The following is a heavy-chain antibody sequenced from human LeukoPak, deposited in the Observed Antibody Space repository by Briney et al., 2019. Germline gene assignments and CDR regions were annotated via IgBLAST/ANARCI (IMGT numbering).Heavy chain of an antibody. D-gene: IGHD3-9*01. J-gene: IGHJ4*02. CDR2: ISYDGSNK. Sequence: PGGSLRLSCAASGFTFSSYGMHWVRQAPGKGLEWVAVISYDGSNKYYADSVKGRSTISRDNSKNTLYLQMNSLRAEDTAVYYCAKGLVLRCFDWLSPVNYWGQGTLVTVSS. V-gene: IGHV3-30*18. CDR1: GFTFSSYG. CDR3: AKGLVLRCFDWLSPVNY.